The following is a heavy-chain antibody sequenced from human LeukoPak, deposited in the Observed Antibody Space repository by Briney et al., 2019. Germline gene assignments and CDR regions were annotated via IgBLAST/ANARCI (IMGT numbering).Heavy chain of an antibody. CDR1: GGSISSSSYY. D-gene: IGHD5-12*01. V-gene: IGHV4-39*01. CDR2: IYYSGST. CDR3: ARHKDGYNKATPYYFDY. J-gene: IGHJ4*02. Sequence: PSETLSLTCTVSGGSISSSSYYWGWIRQPPGKGLEWIGSIYYSGSTYYNPSLKSRVTISVDTSKNQFSLKLSSVTAADTAVYYCARHKDGYNKATPYYFDYWGQGTLVTVSS.